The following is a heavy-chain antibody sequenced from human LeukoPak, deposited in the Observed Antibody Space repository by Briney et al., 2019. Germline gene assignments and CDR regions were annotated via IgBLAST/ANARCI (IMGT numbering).Heavy chain of an antibody. V-gene: IGHV3-11*06. CDR2: ISSSSSYT. J-gene: IGHJ4*02. Sequence: PGGSLRLSCAASGFTFSDYYMSWIRQAPGKGLEWVSYISSSSSYTNYADSVKGRSTISRDNAKNSLYLQMNSLRAEDTAVYYCARVGYCGGDCYPYDYWGQGTLVTVPS. D-gene: IGHD2-21*02. CDR1: GFTFSDYY. CDR3: ARVGYCGGDCYPYDY.